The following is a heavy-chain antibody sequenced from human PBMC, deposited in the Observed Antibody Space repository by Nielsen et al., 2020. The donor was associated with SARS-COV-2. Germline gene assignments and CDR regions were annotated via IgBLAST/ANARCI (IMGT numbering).Heavy chain of an antibody. Sequence: GESLKISCAASGFTFSSYGMHWVRQAPGKGLEWVAVISYDGSNKYYADSVKGRFTISRDNSKNTLYLQMNSLRAEDTAVYYCAKDGKYYDILTGYYPTKIYYYYYYGMDVWGQGTTVTVSS. J-gene: IGHJ6*02. CDR2: ISYDGSNK. CDR1: GFTFSSYG. D-gene: IGHD3-9*01. V-gene: IGHV3-30*18. CDR3: AKDGKYYDILTGYYPTKIYYYYYYGMDV.